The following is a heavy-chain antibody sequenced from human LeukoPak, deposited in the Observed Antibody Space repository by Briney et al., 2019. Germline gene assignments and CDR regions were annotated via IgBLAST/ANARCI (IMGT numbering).Heavy chain of an antibody. D-gene: IGHD7-27*01. CDR1: GFTFSSSA. Sequence: PGGSLRLSCAASGFTFSSSAMSWVRQAPGKGLEWVSGITSRSTTYYADSVKGRFTISRDNSKNMVWLQINSPTAEDTATYYCAKDGNWARFEDWGQGTLVTVSS. CDR2: ITSRSTT. J-gene: IGHJ4*02. CDR3: AKDGNWARFED. V-gene: IGHV3-23*01.